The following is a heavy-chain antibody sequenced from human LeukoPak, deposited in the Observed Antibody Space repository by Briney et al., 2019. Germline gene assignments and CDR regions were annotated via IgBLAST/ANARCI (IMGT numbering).Heavy chain of an antibody. CDR1: GYTFTGYY. CDR2: NNPNSGGT. CDR3: ARYDWNDSWFDP. D-gene: IGHD1-20*01. V-gene: IGHV1-2*02. Sequence: ASVKVSCKASGYTFTGYYMHWVRQAPGQGLEWMGWNNPNSGGTNYAQKFQGRVTMTRDTSISTAYMELSRLRSDDTAVYYCARYDWNDSWFDPWGQGTLVTVSS. J-gene: IGHJ5*02.